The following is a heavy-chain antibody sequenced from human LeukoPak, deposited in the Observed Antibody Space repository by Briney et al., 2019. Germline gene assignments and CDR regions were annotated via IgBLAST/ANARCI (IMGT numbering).Heavy chain of an antibody. D-gene: IGHD3-10*01. CDR3: ARGFRGIDY. V-gene: IGHV3-53*01. CDR1: GFTVSSNY. CDR2: IYSGGNT. J-gene: IGHJ4*02. Sequence: GGSLRLSCAASGFTVSSNYMSWVRQAPGKGLEWVSVIYSGGNTFYADSVKGRFSISRDSSKNTLYLQMNSLRAEDTAIYYCARGFRGIDYWGQGTLVTVSS.